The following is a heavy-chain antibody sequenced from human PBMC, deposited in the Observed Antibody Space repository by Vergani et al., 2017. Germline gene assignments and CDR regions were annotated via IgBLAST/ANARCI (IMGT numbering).Heavy chain of an antibody. CDR1: GGSIRSYY. CDR2: IRSKAYGGTT. D-gene: IGHD1/OR15-1a*01. J-gene: IGHJ3*02. CDR3: TRETRTTRGLAFDI. Sequence: VQLQESGPGLVKPSETLSLTCTVSGGSIRSYYWSWFRQAPGKGLEWVGFIRSKAYGGTTEYAASVKGRFTISRDDSKSIAYLQMNSLKTEDTAVYYCTRETRTTRGLAFDIWGQGTMVTVSS. V-gene: IGHV3-49*05.